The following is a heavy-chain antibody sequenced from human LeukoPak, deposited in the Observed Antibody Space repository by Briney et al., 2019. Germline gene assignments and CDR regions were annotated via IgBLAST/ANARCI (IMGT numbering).Heavy chain of an antibody. CDR2: SGST. J-gene: IGHJ6*02. V-gene: IGHV4-59*01. Sequence: SGSTNYNPSLKSRVTISVDTSKNQFSLKLSSVTAADTAVYYCARDSGSYSQNYYYYYGMDVWGQGTXV. CDR3: ARDSGSYSQNYYYYYGMDV. D-gene: IGHD1-26*01.